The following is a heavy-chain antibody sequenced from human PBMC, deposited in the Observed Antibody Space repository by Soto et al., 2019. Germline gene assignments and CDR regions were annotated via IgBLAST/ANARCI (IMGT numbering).Heavy chain of an antibody. D-gene: IGHD2-15*01. J-gene: IGHJ3*02. V-gene: IGHV3-23*01. CDR3: AKDRRYCSGGSCYSFAFDI. Sequence: GGSLRLSCAASGFTFSSYAMSWVRQAPGKGLEWVSAISGSGGSTYYADSVKGRFTISRDNSKNTLYLQMNSLRAEDTAVYYCAKDRRYCSGGSCYSFAFDIWGQGTMVTVSS. CDR2: ISGSGGST. CDR1: GFTFSSYA.